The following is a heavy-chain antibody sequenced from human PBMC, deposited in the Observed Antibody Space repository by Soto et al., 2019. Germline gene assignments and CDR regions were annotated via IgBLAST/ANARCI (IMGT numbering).Heavy chain of an antibody. CDR3: ARPLIGNTIDL. D-gene: IGHD1-7*01. J-gene: IGHJ3*01. CDR1: GYTFFKYF. CDR2: INPSRGSA. Sequence: ASVKVSCKASGYTFFKYFIHWVRQAPGQGLEWIGIINPSRGSATYGPIFQGRVSLTTDMPTSTVYMELSSLRSEDTTIYYCARPLIGNTIDLWGQGTSVTVSS. V-gene: IGHV1-46*01.